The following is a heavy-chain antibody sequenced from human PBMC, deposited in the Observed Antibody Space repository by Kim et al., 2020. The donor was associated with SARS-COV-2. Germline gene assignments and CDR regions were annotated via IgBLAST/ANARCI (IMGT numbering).Heavy chain of an antibody. Sequence: GGSLRLSCAASGFTFDDYAMHWVRQAPGKGLEWVSGISWNSGSIGYADSVKGRFTISRDNAKNSLYLQMNSLRAEDTALYYCAKEGTRYYGSGNPPEGMDVWGQGTTVTVSS. D-gene: IGHD3-10*01. J-gene: IGHJ6*02. CDR3: AKEGTRYYGSGNPPEGMDV. V-gene: IGHV3-9*01. CDR2: ISWNSGSI. CDR1: GFTFDDYA.